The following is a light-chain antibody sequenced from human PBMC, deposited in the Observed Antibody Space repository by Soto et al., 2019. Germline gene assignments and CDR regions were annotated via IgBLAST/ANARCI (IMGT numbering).Light chain of an antibody. CDR3: SSYTSSSTLV. CDR1: SSDVGLYNY. Sequence: QSALTQPASVSGSPGQSITISCTGTSSDVGLYNYVYWYQQHPGKAPKLMIYEVSNRPSGVSNRFSGSKSGNTASLTISGLQAEDAADYYCSSYTSSSTLVFGGGTKLTVL. V-gene: IGLV2-14*01. J-gene: IGLJ3*02. CDR2: EVS.